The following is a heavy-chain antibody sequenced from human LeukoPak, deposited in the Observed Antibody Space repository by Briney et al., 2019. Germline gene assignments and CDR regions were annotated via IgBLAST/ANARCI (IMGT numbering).Heavy chain of an antibody. Sequence: PGGSLRLSCAASGFTVTNNYMNWVRQAPGKGLERVSVIYSDGSTFYSDSVKGRFTISRDNSKNIVYLQMNSLRTEDTAVYYCAKDLTNGWGTFDYWGQGTLVTVSS. D-gene: IGHD3-16*01. CDR3: AKDLTNGWGTFDY. CDR2: IYSDGST. J-gene: IGHJ4*02. CDR1: GFTVTNNY. V-gene: IGHV3-53*05.